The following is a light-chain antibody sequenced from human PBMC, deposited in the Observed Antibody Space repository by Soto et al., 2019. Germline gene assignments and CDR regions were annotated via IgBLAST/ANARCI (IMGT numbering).Light chain of an antibody. CDR3: QQYGRSPFT. Sequence: EIVLTQSPGTLSLSPGERATLSCRASQSVNLNYLAWYQQKPGQAPRLLIYGASSRATGIPDRXSGSGSGXXXXXXXXXLEPEDFAVYYCQQYGRSPFTFGPGTKVDIK. V-gene: IGKV3-20*01. CDR1: QSVNLNY. CDR2: GAS. J-gene: IGKJ3*01.